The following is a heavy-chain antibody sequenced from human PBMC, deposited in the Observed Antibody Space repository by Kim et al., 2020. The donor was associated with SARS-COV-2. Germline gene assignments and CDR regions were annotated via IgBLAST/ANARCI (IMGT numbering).Heavy chain of an antibody. V-gene: IGHV3-23*01. D-gene: IGHD2-8*01. Sequence: DSGKGRFTISRAHSKTTLYLQMSSMRAEDTAVYYCAKGNNGPFDYWGQGTLVTVSS. J-gene: IGHJ4*02. CDR3: AKGNNGPFDY.